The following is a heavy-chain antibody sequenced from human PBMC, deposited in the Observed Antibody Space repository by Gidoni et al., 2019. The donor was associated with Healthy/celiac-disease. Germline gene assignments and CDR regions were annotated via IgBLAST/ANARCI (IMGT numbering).Heavy chain of an antibody. V-gene: IGHV3-66*01. J-gene: IGHJ4*02. CDR2: IYGGGST. Sequence: EVQLVESGGGLVQPGGSLRLSCAASGFTVSSNYMSWVRQAPGKGLEWVSVIYGGGSTYYADSVKGRFTISRDNSKNTLYLQMNSLRAEDTAVYYCAREAAALSFDYWGQGTLVTVSS. CDR1: GFTVSSNY. CDR3: AREAAALSFDY. D-gene: IGHD6-13*01.